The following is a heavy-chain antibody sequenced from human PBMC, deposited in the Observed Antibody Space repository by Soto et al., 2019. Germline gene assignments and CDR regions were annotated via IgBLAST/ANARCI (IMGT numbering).Heavy chain of an antibody. CDR3: ATVASTHFDS. D-gene: IGHD4-17*01. CDR1: GGSIRSPSYN. Sequence: SETLSLTCTVSGGSIRSPSYNWGWVRQPQGKGPEWIGSFFYGGSTHYNPSLTSRLAISVDTARSQVSLNLTSVTAADTAIYYCATVASTHFDSWGPGTLVTVSS. CDR2: FFYGGST. J-gene: IGHJ4*02. V-gene: IGHV4-39*01.